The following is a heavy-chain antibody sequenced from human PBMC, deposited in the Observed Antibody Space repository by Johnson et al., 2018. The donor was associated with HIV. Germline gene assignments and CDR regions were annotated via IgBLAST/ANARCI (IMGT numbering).Heavy chain of an antibody. D-gene: IGHD1-14*01. J-gene: IGHJ3*02. Sequence: QVQLVESGGGLVQPGGSLRLSCEASGFTFSDHYMDWVRQAPGKGLEWVAVIWYDGSNKYYADSVKGRFTISRDNSKNTLYLQMNSLRAEDTAVYYCAKGGSLTQDAPFDIWGQGTMVTVSS. V-gene: IGHV3-33*06. CDR2: IWYDGSNK. CDR3: AKGGSLTQDAPFDI. CDR1: GFTFSDHY.